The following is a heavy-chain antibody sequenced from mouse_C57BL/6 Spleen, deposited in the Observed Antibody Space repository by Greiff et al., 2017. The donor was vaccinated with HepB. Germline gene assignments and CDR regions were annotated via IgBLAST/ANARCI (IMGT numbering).Heavy chain of an antibody. CDR3: ARRITTVVATDFDY. D-gene: IGHD1-1*01. J-gene: IGHJ2*01. V-gene: IGHV1-7*01. CDR2: INPSSGYT. CDR1: GYTFTSYW. Sequence: VQLQQSGAELAKPGASVKLSCKASGYTFTSYWMHWVKQRPGQGLEWIGYINPSSGYTKYNQKFKDKTTLTADKSSSTAYMQLSSLTDEDSAVYYCARRITTVVATDFDYWGQGTTLTVSS.